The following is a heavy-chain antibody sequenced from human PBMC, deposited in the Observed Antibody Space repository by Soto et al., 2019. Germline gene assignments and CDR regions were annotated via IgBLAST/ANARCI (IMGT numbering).Heavy chain of an antibody. V-gene: IGHV4-34*01. D-gene: IGHD6-13*01. CDR1: GGSLSGFY. J-gene: IGHJ5*02. CDR2: INHGGST. CDR3: ARIPYSSSWYKGWFDP. Sequence: LSLTCAVYGGSLSGFYWSWIRQSPGKGLEWIGEINHGGSTNYNPSLKRRVTISVDTSKNQFSLNLSSVTAADTAVYYCARIPYSSSWYKGWFDPWGQGTLVTVSS.